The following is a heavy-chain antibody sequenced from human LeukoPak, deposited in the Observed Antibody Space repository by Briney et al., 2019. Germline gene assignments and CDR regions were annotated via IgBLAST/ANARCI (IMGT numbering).Heavy chain of an antibody. Sequence: ASVTVSCKASGGTFSSYAISWVRQAPGQGLEWMGRIIPILGIANYAQKFQGRVTITADKSTSTAYMELSSLRSEDTAVYYCAREVDGDAFDIWGQGTMVTVSS. J-gene: IGHJ3*02. D-gene: IGHD2-2*01. CDR2: IIPILGIA. V-gene: IGHV1-69*04. CDR3: AREVDGDAFDI. CDR1: GGTFSSYA.